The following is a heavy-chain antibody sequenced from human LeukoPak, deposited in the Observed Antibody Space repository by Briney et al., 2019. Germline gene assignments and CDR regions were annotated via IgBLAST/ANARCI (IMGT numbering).Heavy chain of an antibody. CDR3: ARGPYYYDSSGYYNYYYYGMDV. V-gene: IGHV4-34*01. Sequence: SETLSLTCAVYGGSFSGYYWSWIRQPPGKGLEWTGEINHSGSTNYNPSLKSRVTISVDTSKNQFSLKLSSVTAADTAVYYCARGPYYYDSSGYYNYYYYGMDVWGQGTTVTVSS. CDR2: INHSGST. CDR1: GGSFSGYY. J-gene: IGHJ6*02. D-gene: IGHD3-22*01.